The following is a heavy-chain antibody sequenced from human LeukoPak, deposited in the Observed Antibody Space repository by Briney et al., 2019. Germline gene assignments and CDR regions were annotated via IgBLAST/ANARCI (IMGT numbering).Heavy chain of an antibody. CDR3: ARPAVVPTAPGVYAFDF. D-gene: IGHD2-2*01. CDR1: GFTFSSYS. V-gene: IGHV4-34*01. Sequence: GSLRLSCAASGFTFSSYSMNWVRQPPGKGLEWIGDINHSGSTNYSPSLKSRVTISVDTSKNQFALKLRSVTAADTAVYYCARPAVVPTAPGVYAFDFWGQGTMVTVSS. J-gene: IGHJ3*01. CDR2: INHSGST.